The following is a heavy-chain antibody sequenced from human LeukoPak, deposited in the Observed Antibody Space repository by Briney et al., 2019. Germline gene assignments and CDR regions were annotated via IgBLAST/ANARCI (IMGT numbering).Heavy chain of an antibody. J-gene: IGHJ6*02. CDR3: ARGRSSGWYGLDYYYYYGMDV. CDR1: GYTFTSYG. CDR2: ISAYNGNT. V-gene: IGHV1-18*01. Sequence: ASVKVSCKASGYTFTSYGISWVRQAPGQGLEWIGWISAYNGNTNYAQKLQGRVTMTTDTSTSTAYMELRSLRSDDTAVYYCARGRSSGWYGLDYYYYYGMDVWGQGTTVTVSS. D-gene: IGHD6-19*01.